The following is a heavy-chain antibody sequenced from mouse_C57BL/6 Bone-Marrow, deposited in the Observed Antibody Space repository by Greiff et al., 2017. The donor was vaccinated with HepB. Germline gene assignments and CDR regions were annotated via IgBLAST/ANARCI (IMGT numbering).Heavy chain of an antibody. Sequence: VQLQQSGAELVRPGTSVKVSCKASGYAFTNYLIEWVKQRPGQGLEWIGVINPGSGGTNYNEKFKGKATLTADKSSSTAYMQLSSLTSEDSAVYFCARRGLYYDYDGFAYWGQGTLVTVSA. CDR2: INPGSGGT. CDR1: GYAFTNYL. CDR3: ARRGLYYDYDGFAY. V-gene: IGHV1-54*01. D-gene: IGHD2-4*01. J-gene: IGHJ3*01.